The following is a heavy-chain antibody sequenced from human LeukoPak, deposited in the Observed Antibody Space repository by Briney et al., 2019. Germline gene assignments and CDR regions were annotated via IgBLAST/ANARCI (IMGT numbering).Heavy chain of an antibody. CDR1: GFTFSSYE. CDR3: ATDLFSRWEVPGH. V-gene: IGHV3-48*03. Sequence: GGSLRLSCAASGFTFSSYEMNWVRQAPGKGLEWVSYISSSGSTIYYADSVKGRFTISRDNAKNSLYLQMNSLRAEDTAVYFCATDLFSRWEVPGHWGQGTVVTVSS. D-gene: IGHD1-26*01. CDR2: ISSSGSTI. J-gene: IGHJ4*02.